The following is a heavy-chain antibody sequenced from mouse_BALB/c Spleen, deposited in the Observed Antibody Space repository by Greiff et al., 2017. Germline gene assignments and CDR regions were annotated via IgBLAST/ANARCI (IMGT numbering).Heavy chain of an antibody. CDR2: ILPGSGST. CDR3: ARSGLLRYFDY. Sequence: VKLMESGAELMKPGASVKISCKATGYTFSSYWIEWVKQRPGHGLEWIGEILPGSGSTNYNEKFKGKATFTADTSSNTAYMQLSSLTSEDSAVYYCARSGLLRYFDYWGQGTTLTVSS. J-gene: IGHJ2*01. D-gene: IGHD1-1*01. V-gene: IGHV1-9*01. CDR1: GYTFSSYW.